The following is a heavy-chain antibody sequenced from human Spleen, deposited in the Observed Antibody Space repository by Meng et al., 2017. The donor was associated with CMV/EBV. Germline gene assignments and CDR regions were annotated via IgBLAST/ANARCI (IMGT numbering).Heavy chain of an antibody. CDR2: IYYSGST. V-gene: IGHV4-39*07. D-gene: IGHD2-2*02. CDR3: ARVGYCSSISCYTFDY. J-gene: IGHJ4*02. Sequence: GSLRLSCIVSGGSISSSSNYWGWVRQPPGKGLEWIGNIYYSGSTHYNKSLKSRVTISIDTSKNHFSLKLSSVTAADTAVYFCARVGYCSSISCYTFDYWGQGTLVTVSS. CDR1: GGSISSSSNY.